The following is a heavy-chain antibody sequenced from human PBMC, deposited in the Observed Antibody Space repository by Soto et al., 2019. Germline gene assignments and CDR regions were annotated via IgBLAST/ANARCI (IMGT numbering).Heavy chain of an antibody. CDR1: GYSLTSYG. CDR3: AREGGVGRIVDY. CDR2: ISTYNGNT. D-gene: IGHD2-15*01. J-gene: IGHJ4*02. Sequence: QVQLVQSGAEVKKPGASVKVSCKASGYSLTSYGITWVRQVPGQGLEWMGWISTYNGNTKYAQMFQGRVTLTTDTSTTIAQMELRSLRSDDTAVYYCAREGGVGRIVDYWGQGTLVTVSS. V-gene: IGHV1-18*01.